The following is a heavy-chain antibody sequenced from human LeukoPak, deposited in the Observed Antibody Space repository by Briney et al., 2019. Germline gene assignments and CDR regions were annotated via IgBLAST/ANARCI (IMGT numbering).Heavy chain of an antibody. D-gene: IGHD1-1*01. J-gene: IGHJ4*02. V-gene: IGHV3-30*04. CDR3: ARASTPASTGTIFDY. CDR1: GFTFSSSA. CDR2: ISHDGRTK. Sequence: GGSLRLSCEASGFTFSSSAMHWVRQVPGKGLEWVAVISHDGRTKYYADSVKGRFTISGDNAKNSLYLQMNSLRAEDTAVYYCARASTPASTGTIFDYWGQGTLVTVSS.